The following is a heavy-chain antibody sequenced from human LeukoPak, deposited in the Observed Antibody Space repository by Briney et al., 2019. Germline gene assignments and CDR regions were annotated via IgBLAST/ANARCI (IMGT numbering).Heavy chain of an antibody. Sequence: GGSLRLSCAASGFTFNTYRMNWVRQAPGKGLEWVSYISFSGATSYYTDSVKGRFAISRDNAKNSLCLQMNGLRVEDTAVYYCASDFTKSTSWGQGTLVTVSS. CDR1: GFTFNTYR. CDR2: ISFSGATS. J-gene: IGHJ5*02. CDR3: ASDFTKSTS. V-gene: IGHV3-48*03.